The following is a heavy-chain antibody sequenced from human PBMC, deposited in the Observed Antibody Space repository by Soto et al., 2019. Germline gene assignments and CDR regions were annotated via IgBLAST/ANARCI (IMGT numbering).Heavy chain of an antibody. CDR3: AAGEASSRNLAPYYLDF. Sequence: SETLSVTCTVSGGSMRNYFWTWIRQPPGKGLEWIGYIHYSGATSFFPSYNPSLRSRVTISEDTSKNQFSLKLLSVTTADTAVYFCAAGEASSRNLAPYYLDFWGQGTLVTVSS. D-gene: IGHD6-13*01. CDR1: GGSMRNYF. J-gene: IGHJ4*02. V-gene: IGHV4-59*01. CDR2: IHYSGATSFFP.